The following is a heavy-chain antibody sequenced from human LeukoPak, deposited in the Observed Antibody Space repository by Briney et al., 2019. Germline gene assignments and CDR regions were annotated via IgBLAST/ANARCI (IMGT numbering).Heavy chain of an antibody. V-gene: IGHV1-69*13. CDR3: ARPRGAITIFGVAQSYGMDV. J-gene: IGHJ6*02. Sequence: SVKVSCKASGGTFSSYAISWVRQAPGQGLEWMGGIIPIFGTANYAQKFQGRVTITADESTSTAYMELSGLRSEDTAVYYCARPRGAITIFGVAQSYGMDVWGQGTTVTVSS. D-gene: IGHD3-3*01. CDR2: IIPIFGTA. CDR1: GGTFSSYA.